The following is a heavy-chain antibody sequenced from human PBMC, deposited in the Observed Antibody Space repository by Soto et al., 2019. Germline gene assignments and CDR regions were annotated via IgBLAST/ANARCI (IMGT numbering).Heavy chain of an antibody. CDR3: ERSGSDPVGELDYFDY. CDR2: IWHDGSNK. D-gene: IGHD1-7*01. Sequence: QVQLVESGGGVVQPGRSLRLSCAASGFTFSSYGMHWVRQAPGKGLEWVAVIWHDGSNKYYADSVKGRFTISRDNSKNTLHLQMISVRAEDTSGYYCERSGSDPVGELDYFDYWGQGTLVTVST. CDR1: GFTFSSYG. V-gene: IGHV3-33*01. J-gene: IGHJ4*02.